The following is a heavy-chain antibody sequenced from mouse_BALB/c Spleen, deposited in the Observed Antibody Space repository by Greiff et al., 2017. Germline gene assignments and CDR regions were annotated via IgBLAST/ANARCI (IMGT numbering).Heavy chain of an antibody. CDR2: IHYSGST. CDR1: GYSITSGYS. CDR3: AREADYDWFAY. J-gene: IGHJ3*01. D-gene: IGHD2-4*01. Sequence: EVQLQQSGPDLVKPSQSLSLSCTVTGYSITSGYSWHWSRQSPGNQLEWMGYIHYSGSTNYNPSLKSRISITRDTSKNQFFLQLNSVTTEDTATYESAREADYDWFAYWGQGTLVTVSA. V-gene: IGHV3-1*02.